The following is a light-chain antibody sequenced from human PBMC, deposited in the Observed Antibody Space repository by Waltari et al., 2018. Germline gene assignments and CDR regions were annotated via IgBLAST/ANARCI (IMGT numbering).Light chain of an antibody. CDR1: QSISSW. Sequence: DIQMTQSPSTLSASVGDRVTITCRASQSISSWLAWYQQKPGKAPKLLIYKASTLESGVPSRFSGSGSGTEFTLTISSLQPDDFATYYYQQDHSYSLTFGGGTKVEIK. CDR3: QQDHSYSLT. V-gene: IGKV1-5*03. CDR2: KAS. J-gene: IGKJ4*01.